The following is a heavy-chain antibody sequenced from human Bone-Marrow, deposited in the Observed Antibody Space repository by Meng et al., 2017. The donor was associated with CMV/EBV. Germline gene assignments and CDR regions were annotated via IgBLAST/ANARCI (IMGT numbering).Heavy chain of an antibody. Sequence: ESLKISCTVSGGSISRYYWSWIRQPPGKGLEYIGYIYYSVSTNSNPSLKSRVTISVDTSMNQFSLKLSSVTAADTAVYYCARVVRGLTFFGVVIRGRNWFDPWGQGTLVTFSS. CDR3: ARVVRGLTFFGVVIRGRNWFDP. J-gene: IGHJ5*02. D-gene: IGHD3-3*01. CDR2: IYYSVST. V-gene: IGHV4-59*01. CDR1: GGSISRYY.